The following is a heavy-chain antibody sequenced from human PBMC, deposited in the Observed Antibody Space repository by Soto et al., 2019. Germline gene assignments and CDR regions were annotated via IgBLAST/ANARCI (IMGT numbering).Heavy chain of an antibody. V-gene: IGHV4-34*01. CDR2: INHSGST. J-gene: IGHJ4*02. CDR3: ARGAGTGY. D-gene: IGHD3-10*01. CDR1: GGCFSGYY. Sequence: PSESMSLGCAACGGCFSGYYWSWIRQPPGKGLEWIGEINHSGSTNYNPSLKSRVTISVDTSKNQFSLKLSSVTAADTAVYYCARGAGTGYWGQGTLVTVSS.